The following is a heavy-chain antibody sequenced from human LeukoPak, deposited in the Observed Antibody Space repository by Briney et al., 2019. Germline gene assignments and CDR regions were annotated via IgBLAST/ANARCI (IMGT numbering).Heavy chain of an antibody. CDR3: AKVLRAFSAYDPLDV. D-gene: IGHD5-12*01. V-gene: IGHV3-30*02. Sequence: PGGSLRLSCAASGFTFNIHGMHWVRQAPGKGLVWVALIRFDGTSEYYADSVKGRFTIFRDNSQNTLYLQMNSLRAEDTAVYYCAKVLRAFSAYDPLDVWGKGTTVTVSS. J-gene: IGHJ6*04. CDR1: GFTFNIHG. CDR2: IRFDGTSE.